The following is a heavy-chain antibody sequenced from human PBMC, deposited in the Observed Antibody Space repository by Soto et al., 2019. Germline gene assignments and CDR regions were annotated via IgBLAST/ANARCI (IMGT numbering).Heavy chain of an antibody. CDR1: GGTFSSYA. J-gene: IGHJ4*02. CDR2: IIPIFGTA. CDR3: ASSGEGYSSSWYFRGFDY. D-gene: IGHD6-13*01. Sequence: ASVKVSCKASGGTFSSYAISWVRQAPGQGLEWMGGIIPIFGTANYAQKFQGRVTITADESTSTAYMELSSLRSEDTAVYYCASSGEGYSSSWYFRGFDYWGQGTLVTVSS. V-gene: IGHV1-69*13.